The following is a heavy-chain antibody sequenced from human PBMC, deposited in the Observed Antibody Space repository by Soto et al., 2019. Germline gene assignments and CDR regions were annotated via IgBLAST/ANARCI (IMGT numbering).Heavy chain of an antibody. J-gene: IGHJ5*02. V-gene: IGHV3-23*01. CDR3: AKEGYSIGWYLNWFDP. CDR2: ISGSGDKT. CDR1: GLTFSSYA. Sequence: GGSLRLSCAASGLTFSSYAMSWVRQAPGKGLEWVSVISGSGDKTYYAESVKGRFTISRDNYKNTLYLQMNNLRAEDTAVYYCAKEGYSIGWYLNWFDPWGQGTLVTVSS. D-gene: IGHD6-19*01.